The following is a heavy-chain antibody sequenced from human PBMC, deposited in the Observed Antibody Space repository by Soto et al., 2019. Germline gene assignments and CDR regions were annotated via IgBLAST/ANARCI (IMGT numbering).Heavy chain of an antibody. CDR2: INPNSGGT. D-gene: IGHD2-15*01. Sequence: ASVKVSCKASGYTFTGYYMHWVRQAPGQGLEWMGWINPNSGGTNYAQKFQGWVPMTRDTSISTAYMELSRLRSDDTAVYYCARAVPPRYCSGGSCYWSAFDIWGQGTMVTVSS. J-gene: IGHJ3*02. V-gene: IGHV1-2*04. CDR1: GYTFTGYY. CDR3: ARAVPPRYCSGGSCYWSAFDI.